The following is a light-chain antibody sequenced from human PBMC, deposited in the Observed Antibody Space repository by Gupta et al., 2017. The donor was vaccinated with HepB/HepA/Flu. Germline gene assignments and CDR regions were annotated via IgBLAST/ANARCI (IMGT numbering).Light chain of an antibody. CDR2: AAS. Sequence: IQMTQSPSSVSAFVGDRVTITCRASQSIGSFLHWYQQKPGKAPKLLIYAASNLQGGVPSRFSGSGSGTDFTLTISSLHPEDFATYYCQQAYCTPPYTFGQGTKLEIK. J-gene: IGKJ2*01. V-gene: IGKV1-39*01. CDR1: QSIGSF. CDR3: QQAYCTPPYT.